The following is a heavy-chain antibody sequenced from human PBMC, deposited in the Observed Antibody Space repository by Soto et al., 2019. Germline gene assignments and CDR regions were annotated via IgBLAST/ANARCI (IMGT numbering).Heavy chain of an antibody. D-gene: IGHD3-10*01. CDR3: ARMHYYGSVNWFDP. J-gene: IGHJ5*02. Sequence: DSVKVSSKASGYTFTSYGISWVRQAPGQGLEWMGWISAYNGNTNYAQKLQGRVTMTTDTSTSTAYMELRSLRSDDTAVYYCARMHYYGSVNWFDPWGHGTLVPTSS. CDR1: GYTFTSYG. V-gene: IGHV1-18*01. CDR2: ISAYNGNT.